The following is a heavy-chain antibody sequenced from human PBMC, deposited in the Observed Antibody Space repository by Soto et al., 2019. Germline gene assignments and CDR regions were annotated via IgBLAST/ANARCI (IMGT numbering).Heavy chain of an antibody. V-gene: IGHV3-9*01. CDR3: VRDTSSGWHLKDH. J-gene: IGHJ4*02. CDR1: GFTFDDHG. CDR2: ISWNSGSI. Sequence: EVDLVESGGGLAQPGRSLRLSCVASGFTFDDHGMHWVRQIPGRGLEWVSGISWNSGSIGYAESVKGRFTIFRDNAKNSLYLEMNSLRQEDTALYYGVRDTSSGWHLKDHWGQGVQVSVSS. D-gene: IGHD3-9*01.